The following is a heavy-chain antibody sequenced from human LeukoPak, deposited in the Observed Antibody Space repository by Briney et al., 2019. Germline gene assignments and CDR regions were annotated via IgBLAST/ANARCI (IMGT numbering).Heavy chain of an antibody. CDR1: GGSISSYF. J-gene: IGHJ3*02. D-gene: IGHD3-10*01. V-gene: IGHV4-4*07. CDR2: INSSGSI. CDR3: ARSGAFAI. Sequence: PSETLSLTCTVSGGSISSYFWNWIRQPAGKALEWIGRINSSGSINYNPSLKSRVTMSVDTSKNQLSLRLSSVTAADTAVYYCARSGAFAIWGQRTMVTVSS.